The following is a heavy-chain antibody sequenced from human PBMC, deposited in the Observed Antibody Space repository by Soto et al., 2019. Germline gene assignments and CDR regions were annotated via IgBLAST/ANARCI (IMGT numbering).Heavy chain of an antibody. CDR1: DDFISSYY. V-gene: IGHV4-4*07. D-gene: IGHD3-9*01. Sequence: QVQLQESGPRLVKPSETLSLTCTVSDDFISSYYWNWIRQPAGEGLEWIGRVSTSGATNYNPSLESRVTMSVDTSKKQFSLKLTSVTAADTAVYFCAREDYEILTGSYAMDVWGQGTTVTVSS. CDR3: AREDYEILTGSYAMDV. J-gene: IGHJ6*02. CDR2: VSTSGAT.